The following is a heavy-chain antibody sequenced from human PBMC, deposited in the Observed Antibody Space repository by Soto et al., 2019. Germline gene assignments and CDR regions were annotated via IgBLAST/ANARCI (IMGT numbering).Heavy chain of an antibody. D-gene: IGHD3-10*01. CDR1: GGTFSSYA. J-gene: IGHJ5*02. Sequence: SVKVSCKASGGTFSSYAISWVRQAPGQGLEWMGGIIPIFGTANYAQKFQGRVTITADESTSTAYMELSSLRSEDTAVYYCARDRGRVYYGSLNWFDPWGQGTLVTVSS. V-gene: IGHV1-69*13. CDR2: IIPIFGTA. CDR3: ARDRGRVYYGSLNWFDP.